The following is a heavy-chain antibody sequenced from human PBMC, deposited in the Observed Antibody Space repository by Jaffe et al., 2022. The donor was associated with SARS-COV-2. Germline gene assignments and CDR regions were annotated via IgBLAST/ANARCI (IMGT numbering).Heavy chain of an antibody. V-gene: IGHV3-30*18. CDR3: AKDQAYYDSSGYGDGIDY. D-gene: IGHD3-22*01. CDR2: ISYDGSNK. Sequence: QVQLVESGGGVVQPGRSLRLSCAASGFTFSSYGMHWVRQAPGKGLEWVAVISYDGSNKYYADSVKGRFTISRDNSKNTLYLQMNSLRAEDTAVYYCAKDQAYYDSSGYGDGIDYWGQGTLVTVSS. CDR1: GFTFSSYG. J-gene: IGHJ4*02.